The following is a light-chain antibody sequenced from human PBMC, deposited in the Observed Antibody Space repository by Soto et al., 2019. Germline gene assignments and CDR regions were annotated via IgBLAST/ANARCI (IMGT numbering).Light chain of an antibody. J-gene: IGKJ1*01. CDR1: QSLSGW. Sequence: DIQMTQSPSTLSASVGDRVTITCRASQSLSGWLAWYQQKPGKAPTLLIYDTSSLKSGVPSRFSGSGSGTEFSLSISSLQPDDFATYYCQQYNSYSRTFGQGTKVDIK. CDR3: QQYNSYSRT. V-gene: IGKV1-5*01. CDR2: DTS.